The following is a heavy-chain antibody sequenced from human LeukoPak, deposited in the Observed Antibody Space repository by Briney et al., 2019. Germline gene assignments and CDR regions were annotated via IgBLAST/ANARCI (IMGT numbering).Heavy chain of an antibody. V-gene: IGHV3-53*01. Sequence: AGGSLRLSCAASGFTVSSNYMSWVRQAPGKGLEWVSVIYSGGSTYYADSVKGRFTISRDNSKNTLYLQMNSLRAEDTAVYYCASMYYYDSSGYWLYFQHWGQGTLVTVSS. CDR2: IYSGGST. CDR1: GFTVSSNY. CDR3: ASMYYYDSSGYWLYFQH. J-gene: IGHJ1*01. D-gene: IGHD3-22*01.